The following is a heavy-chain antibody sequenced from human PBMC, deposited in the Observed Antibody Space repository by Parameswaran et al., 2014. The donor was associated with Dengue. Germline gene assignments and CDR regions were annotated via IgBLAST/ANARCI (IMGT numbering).Heavy chain of an antibody. D-gene: IGHD4-17*01. J-gene: IGHJ6*02. CDR2: ISAYNGNT. CDR3: ARKGLRGQYYYYGMDV. Sequence: SWVRQAPGQGLEWMGWISAYNGNTNYAQKLQGRVTMTTDTSTSTAYMELRSLRSDDTAVYYCARKGLRGQYYYYGMDVWGQGTTVTVSS. V-gene: IGHV1-18*01.